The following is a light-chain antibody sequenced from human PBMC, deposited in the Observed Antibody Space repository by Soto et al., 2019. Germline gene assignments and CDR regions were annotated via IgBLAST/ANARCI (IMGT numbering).Light chain of an antibody. Sequence: DIQMTQSPPSLSASVGDTVTITCRASEYISSYLNWYQSKPGKAPQLLIQTASTLVRETPSRFSGSGSGTDFLLTINNLQPEDFATYYCLQASTFPRTFGQGTKVDIK. J-gene: IGKJ1*01. CDR1: EYISSY. V-gene: IGKV1-17*02. CDR2: TAS. CDR3: LQASTFPRT.